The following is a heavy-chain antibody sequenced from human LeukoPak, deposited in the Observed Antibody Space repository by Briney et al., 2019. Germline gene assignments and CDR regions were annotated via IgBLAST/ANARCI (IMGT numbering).Heavy chain of an antibody. D-gene: IGHD2-15*01. CDR2: TYYRSKWQT. Sequence: SQTLSLTCAISGDSLSSNIAAWNWIRQSPSRGLEWLGRTYYRSKWQTEYAVSLKSRLTITPDTSKNQFSLHLNSVTPEDTAVYYCARDVDSGADNWGQGTLVTVSS. CDR1: GDSLSSNIAA. J-gene: IGHJ1*01. V-gene: IGHV6-1*01. CDR3: ARDVDSGADN.